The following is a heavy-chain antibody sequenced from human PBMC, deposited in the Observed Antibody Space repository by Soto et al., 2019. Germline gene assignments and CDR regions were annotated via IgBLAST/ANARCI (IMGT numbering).Heavy chain of an antibody. V-gene: IGHV2-70*13. CDR1: GFSLTSPGMC. D-gene: IGHD1-20*01. J-gene: IGHJ6*02. CDR3: PRSIRGPRRFNGMDV. CDR2: IERDDDDK. Sequence: SGPTLVNPTETLTPTCTFSGFSLTSPGMCVSWIRQSPGKALEWLALIERDDDDKYYSTSLKTRLTISKDTRKNQVVLTMANMEPADTATYYCPRSIRGPRRFNGMDVWGQGTTVTVSS.